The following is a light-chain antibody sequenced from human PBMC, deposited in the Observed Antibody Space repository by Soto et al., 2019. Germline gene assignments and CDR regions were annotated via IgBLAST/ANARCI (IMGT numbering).Light chain of an antibody. J-gene: IGKJ1*01. Sequence: EIVLTQSPATLSLSPGETATLSCMASQSVSSYLAWYQQKPGQAPRLLIYDASNRATGIPARFSGSGSGTDFTLTISSLEPEDFAVYYCHQRGSWPRGTFGQGTKVDIK. CDR2: DAS. V-gene: IGKV3-11*01. CDR1: QSVSSY. CDR3: HQRGSWPRGT.